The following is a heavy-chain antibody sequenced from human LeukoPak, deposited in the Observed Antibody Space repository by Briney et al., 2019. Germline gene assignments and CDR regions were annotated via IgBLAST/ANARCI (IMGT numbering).Heavy chain of an antibody. Sequence: KPGGSLRLSCAASGFTFSSYSMNWARQAPGKGLEWVSSISSSSYIYYADSVKGRFTISRDNAKNSLYLQMNSLRAEDTAVYYCARDLVYLVRPGWGQGTLVTVSS. CDR1: GFTFSSYS. CDR2: ISSSSYI. J-gene: IGHJ4*02. CDR3: ARDLVYLVRPG. D-gene: IGHD6-13*01. V-gene: IGHV3-21*01.